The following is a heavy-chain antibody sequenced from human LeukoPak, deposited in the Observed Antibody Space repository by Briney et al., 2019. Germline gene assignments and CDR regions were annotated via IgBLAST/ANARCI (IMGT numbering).Heavy chain of an antibody. J-gene: IGHJ6*03. CDR3: ARLLWQWLVNGYMDV. CDR2: IYYSGST. D-gene: IGHD6-19*01. V-gene: IGHV4-59*12. Sequence: SETLSLTCTVSGGSISSYYWSWIRQTPGKGLEWIGYIYYSGSTNFNPSLKSRVTISVDTSKNQFSLKLSSVTAADTAVYYCARLLWQWLVNGYMDVWGKGTTVTISS. CDR1: GGSISSYY.